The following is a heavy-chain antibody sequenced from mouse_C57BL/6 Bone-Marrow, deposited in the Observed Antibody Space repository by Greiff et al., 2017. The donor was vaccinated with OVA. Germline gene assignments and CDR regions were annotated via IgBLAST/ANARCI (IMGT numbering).Heavy chain of an antibody. V-gene: IGHV1-69*01. CDR1: GYTFTSYW. CDR3: ASPGSSYEYFDY. J-gene: IGHJ2*01. D-gene: IGHD1-1*01. Sequence: QVQLQQPGAELVMPGASVKLSCKASGYTFTSYWMHWVKQRPGQGLEWIGEIDPSDSYTNYNQKFKGKSTLNVDQSSSTAYMQLSSLTSEDSAVYSCASPGSSYEYFDYWGQGTTLTVSS. CDR2: IDPSDSYT.